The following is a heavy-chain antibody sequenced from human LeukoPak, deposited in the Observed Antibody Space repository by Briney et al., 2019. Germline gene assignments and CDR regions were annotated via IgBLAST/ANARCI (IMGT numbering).Heavy chain of an antibody. CDR3: ARGGDYDFWSGYYYVDY. V-gene: IGHV7-4-1*02. Sequence: ASVKVSCKASGYTFTSYAMNWVRQAPGQGLEWMGWINTNTGNPTYAQGFTGRFVFSLDTSVSTAYLQISSLKAEDTAVYYCARGGDYDFWSGYYYVDYWGQGTLVTVSS. CDR2: INTNTGNP. D-gene: IGHD3-3*01. CDR1: GYTFTSYA. J-gene: IGHJ4*02.